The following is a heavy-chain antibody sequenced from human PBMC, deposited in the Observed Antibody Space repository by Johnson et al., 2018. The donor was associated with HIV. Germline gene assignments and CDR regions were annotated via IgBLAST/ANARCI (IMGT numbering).Heavy chain of an antibody. Sequence: VQLVESGGDLVKAGGSLRLSCAASGSTFSDYYMSWIRQAPGKGLEWVSVIYSGGSTYYADSVRGRFTISRDNSRNTLYLQMSSLRAEDTAMYYCARDGESQQLPLGDAFDVWGQGTMVTVSS. CDR1: GSTFSDYY. V-gene: IGHV3-66*01. CDR3: ARDGESQQLPLGDAFDV. CDR2: IYSGGST. D-gene: IGHD6-13*01. J-gene: IGHJ3*01.